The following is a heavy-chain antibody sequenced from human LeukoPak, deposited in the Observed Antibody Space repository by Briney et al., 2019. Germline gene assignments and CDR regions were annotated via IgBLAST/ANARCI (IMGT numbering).Heavy chain of an antibody. CDR3: VKGLVQTTMSYSVDY. J-gene: IGHJ4*02. D-gene: IGHD1-1*01. CDR2: ISSDGSKN. CDR1: GFTFSNYG. V-gene: IGHV3-30*18. Sequence: GGSLRLSCAASGFTFSNYGMHWVRQTPGKGLEWVALISSDGSKNIYVDSVKGRFTISRDNSKNTVYLQMNSLRAEDTAVYYCVKGLVQTTMSYSVDYWGQGALVTVSS.